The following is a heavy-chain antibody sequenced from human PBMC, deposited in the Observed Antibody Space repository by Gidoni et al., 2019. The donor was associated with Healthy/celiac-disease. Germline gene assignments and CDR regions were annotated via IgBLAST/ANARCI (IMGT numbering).Heavy chain of an antibody. J-gene: IGHJ3*02. CDR3: ARWITMVRGVIGRAFDI. D-gene: IGHD3-10*01. Sequence: QVQLQESGPGLVKPSETLSLTCTVSGGSIRSYYWSWIRQPPGKGLEWIGYIYYSGSTNYNPSLKSRVTISVDTSKNQFSLKLSSVTAADTAVYYCARWITMVRGVIGRAFDIWGQGTMVTVSS. CDR1: GGSIRSYY. CDR2: IYYSGST. V-gene: IGHV4-59*08.